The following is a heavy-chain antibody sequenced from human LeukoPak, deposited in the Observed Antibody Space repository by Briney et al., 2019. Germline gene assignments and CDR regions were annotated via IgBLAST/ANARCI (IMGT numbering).Heavy chain of an antibody. J-gene: IGHJ3*02. Sequence: GESLKISCKGSGYSFTSYWIGWVRQMPGKGLEWMGIIYPGDSDTRCSPSFQGQVTISADKSISTAYLQWSSLKASDTAMYYXXXXXXXXXXXXXXXXXXXXWTESAFDIWGQGTMVTVSS. CDR2: IYPGDSDT. D-gene: IGHD3/OR15-3a*01. V-gene: IGHV5-51*01. CDR1: GYSFTSYW. CDR3: XXXXXXXXXXXXXXXXXXXWTESAFDI.